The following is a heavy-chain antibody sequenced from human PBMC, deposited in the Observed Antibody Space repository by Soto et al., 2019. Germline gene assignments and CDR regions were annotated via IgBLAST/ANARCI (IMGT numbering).Heavy chain of an antibody. V-gene: IGHV4-39*01. CDR2: IYYSGST. J-gene: IGHJ3*02. CDR3: ARRLITGTDAFDI. D-gene: IGHD1-20*01. Sequence: SETLSLTCTVSSAPVSSSTYTWGWIRQPPGKGLEWIGSIYYSGSTYYNPSLKSRVTISVDTSKNQFSLKLSSVTAADTAVYYCARRLITGTDAFDIWGQGTMVTVSS. CDR1: SAPVSSSTYT.